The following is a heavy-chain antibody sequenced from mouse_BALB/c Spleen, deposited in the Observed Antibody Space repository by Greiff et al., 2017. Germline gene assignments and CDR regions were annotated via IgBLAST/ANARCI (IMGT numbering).Heavy chain of an antibody. CDR3: ARGGGYFDV. Sequence: VHVKQSGAELVKPGASVKLSCTASGFNIKDTYMHWVKQRPEQGLEWIGRIDPANGNTKYDPKFQGKATITADTSSNTAYLQLSSLTSEDTAVYYCARGGGYFDVWGAGTTVTVSS. J-gene: IGHJ1*01. V-gene: IGHV14-3*02. CDR2: IDPANGNT. CDR1: GFNIKDTY.